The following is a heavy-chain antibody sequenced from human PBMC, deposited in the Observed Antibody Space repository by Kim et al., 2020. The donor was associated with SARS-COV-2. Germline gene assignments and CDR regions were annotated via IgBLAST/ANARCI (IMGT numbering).Heavy chain of an antibody. CDR3: ATTRSEGWLQRFDY. CDR2: INHSGST. Sequence: SETLSLTCAVYGGSFSGYYWSWIRQPPGKGLEWIGEINHSGSTNYNPSLKSRVTISVDTSKNQFSLKLSSVTAADTAVYYCATTRSEGWLQRFDYWGQGTLVTVSS. CDR1: GGSFSGYY. V-gene: IGHV4-34*01. J-gene: IGHJ4*02. D-gene: IGHD5-12*01.